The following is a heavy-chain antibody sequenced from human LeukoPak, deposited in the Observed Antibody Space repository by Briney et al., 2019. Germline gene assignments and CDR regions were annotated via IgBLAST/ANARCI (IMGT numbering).Heavy chain of an antibody. CDR2: AYYSGNT. CDR1: GGXISSYY. Sequence: SETLSLTCTVSGGXISSYYCSWIRQPPGKGLEWIGYAYYSGNTNYNPSLKSRVTISVDMSKKQLSLKLSSVTAADTALYFCARGRFARPLDYWGQGTLVTVSS. CDR3: ARGRFARPLDY. D-gene: IGHD6-6*01. J-gene: IGHJ4*02. V-gene: IGHV4-59*01.